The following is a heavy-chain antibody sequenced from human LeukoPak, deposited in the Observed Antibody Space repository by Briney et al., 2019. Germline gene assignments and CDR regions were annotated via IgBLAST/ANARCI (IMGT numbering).Heavy chain of an antibody. CDR3: ARLRGALFVKDILTGYSFPYYFDY. V-gene: IGHV4-34*01. J-gene: IGHJ4*02. Sequence: SETLSLTCAVYGGSFSGYYWSWIRQPPGKGLEWIGEINHSGSTNYNPSLKSRATISVDTSKNQFSLKLSSVTAADTAVYYCARLRGALFVKDILTGYSFPYYFDYWGQGTLVTVSS. CDR2: INHSGST. CDR1: GGSFSGYY. D-gene: IGHD3-9*01.